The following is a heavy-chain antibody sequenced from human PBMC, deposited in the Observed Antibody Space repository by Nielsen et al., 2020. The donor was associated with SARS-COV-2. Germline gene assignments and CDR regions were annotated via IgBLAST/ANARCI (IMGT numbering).Heavy chain of an antibody. CDR2: ISSSSSYT. J-gene: IGHJ1*01. CDR3: ARVRGYYDSSGSEYFQH. V-gene: IGHV3-21*05. Sequence: GESLKISCAASGFTFSSYAMSWVRQAPGKGLEWVSYISSSSSYTNYADSVKGRFTISRDNAKNSLYLQMNSLRAEDTAVYYCARVRGYYDSSGSEYFQHWGQGTLVTVSS. D-gene: IGHD3-22*01. CDR1: GFTFSSYA.